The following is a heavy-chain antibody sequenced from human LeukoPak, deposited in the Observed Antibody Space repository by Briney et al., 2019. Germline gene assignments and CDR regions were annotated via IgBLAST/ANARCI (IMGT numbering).Heavy chain of an antibody. D-gene: IGHD3-3*01. J-gene: IGHJ4*02. V-gene: IGHV1-2*06. CDR2: INPNSGGT. CDR3: ARGITIFGAPLYYFDY. CDR1: GYTFTGYH. Sequence: ASVKVSCKASGYTFTGYHMHWVRQAPGQGLEWMGRINPNSGGTNYAQKFQGRVTMTRDTSISTAYMELSRLRSDDTAVYYCARGITIFGAPLYYFDYWGQGTLVTVSS.